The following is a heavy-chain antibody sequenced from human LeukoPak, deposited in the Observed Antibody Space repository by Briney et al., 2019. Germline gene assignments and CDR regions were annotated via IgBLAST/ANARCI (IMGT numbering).Heavy chain of an antibody. V-gene: IGHV5-51*01. CDR2: IYPGDSDT. D-gene: IGHD1-26*01. J-gene: IGHJ4*02. CDR1: GYTFTTYW. CDR3: ATARDSGNYSGDY. Sequence: GESLKISCQASGYTFTTYWIGWVRQMPGKGLEWMGIIYPGDSDTRYSPSFQGQVTISADKSISTAYLQWSSLKASDTAMYYCATARDSGNYSGDYWGQGTLVTVSS.